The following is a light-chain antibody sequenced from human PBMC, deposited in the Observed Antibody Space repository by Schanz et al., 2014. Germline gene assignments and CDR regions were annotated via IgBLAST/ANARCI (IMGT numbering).Light chain of an antibody. J-gene: IGLJ2*01. CDR3: SSYTSSSTLDVV. CDR1: GGDFGGFHY. CDR2: DVT. V-gene: IGLV2-14*01. Sequence: QSALTQPASVSGSPGQSITISCTGTGGDFGGFHYVSWYQQHPGKAPKLIISDVTDRPSGVSNRFSGSKSGNTASLTISGLQAEDEADYYCSSYTSSSTLDVVFGGGTKLTVL.